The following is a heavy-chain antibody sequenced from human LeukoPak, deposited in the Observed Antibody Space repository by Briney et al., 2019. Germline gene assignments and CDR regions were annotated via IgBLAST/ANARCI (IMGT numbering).Heavy chain of an antibody. CDR3: TRDMGGVMVY. J-gene: IGHJ4*02. D-gene: IGHD3-16*01. CDR1: GFVFSNYW. V-gene: IGHV3-7*01. Sequence: GGSLRLSCAASGFVFSNYWMSWVRQAPGKGPEWVANIKQDGGEKYYVDSVKGRFTISRDNAKNSLYLQMNGLRAEDTAVYYCTRDMGGVMVYWGQGTLVTVSS. CDR2: IKQDGGEK.